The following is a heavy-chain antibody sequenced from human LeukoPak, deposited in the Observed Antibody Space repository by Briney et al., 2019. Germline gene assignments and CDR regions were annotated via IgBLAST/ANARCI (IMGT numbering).Heavy chain of an antibody. D-gene: IGHD2-15*01. J-gene: IGHJ6*02. CDR1: GFTFSSFT. Sequence: PGGSLRLSCAASGFTFSSFTMNWVRQAPGKGLEWVSSISSGTSYIYYADSVKGRFTISRDNAKNSLYLQMNSLRAEDTAVYYCAGSSDRYGMDVWGQGTTVTVSS. CDR2: ISSGTSYI. CDR3: AGSSDRYGMDV. V-gene: IGHV3-21*01.